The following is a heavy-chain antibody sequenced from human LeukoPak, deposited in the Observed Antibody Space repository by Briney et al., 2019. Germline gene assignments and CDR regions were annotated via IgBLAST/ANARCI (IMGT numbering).Heavy chain of an antibody. V-gene: IGHV4-59*11. Sequence: SETLSLTCTVSGGSISSHYWSWIRQPPGKGLEWIGYIYYSGSTNYNPSLKCRVTISVDTSKNQFSLKLSSVTAADTAVYYCARDGRRRGSSSSLVAFDIWGQGTMVTVSS. J-gene: IGHJ3*02. CDR2: IYYSGST. CDR3: ARDGRRRGSSSSLVAFDI. CDR1: GGSISSHY. D-gene: IGHD6-6*01.